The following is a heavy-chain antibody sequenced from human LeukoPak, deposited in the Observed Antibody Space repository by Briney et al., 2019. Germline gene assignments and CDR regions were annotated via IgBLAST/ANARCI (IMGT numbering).Heavy chain of an antibody. CDR1: GFTFSSYA. CDR2: ISGSGGST. CDR3: AKVMITFGGVPGGDAFDI. V-gene: IGHV3-23*01. D-gene: IGHD3-16*01. J-gene: IGHJ3*02. Sequence: GGSLRLSCAASGFTFSSYAMSWVRQAPGKGLEWVSAISGSGGSTYYADSVKGRFTISRDNSKNTLYLQMNSLRAEDTAVYYCAKVMITFGGVPGGDAFDIWGQGTMITVSS.